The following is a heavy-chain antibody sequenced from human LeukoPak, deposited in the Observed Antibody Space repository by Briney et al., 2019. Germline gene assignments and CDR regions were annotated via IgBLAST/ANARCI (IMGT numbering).Heavy chain of an antibody. CDR1: GFTFSSYW. J-gene: IGHJ5*02. Sequence: GGSLRLSCAASGFTFSSYWMHWVRQAPGKGLVWVSRINSDGSSTSYADSVKGRFTISRDNSKNTLYLQMNSLRAEDTAVYYCAKEGRYCSSNSCYRTYNWFDPWGQGTLVTVSS. CDR3: AKEGRYCSSNSCYRTYNWFDP. CDR2: INSDGSST. D-gene: IGHD2-2*01. V-gene: IGHV3-74*01.